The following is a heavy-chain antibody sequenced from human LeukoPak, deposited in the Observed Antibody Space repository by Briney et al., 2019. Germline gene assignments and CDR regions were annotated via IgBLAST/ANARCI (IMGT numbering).Heavy chain of an antibody. CDR2: INPNSGGT. CDR1: GYTFTGYY. Sequence: ASVKVSCKASGYTFTGYYMHWVRQAPGQGLEWMGWINPNSGGTNYAQKFQGRVTMTRDTSIITAYMELSRLRSDDTAVYYCARRIRDGYNRFDYWGQGTLVTVSS. CDR3: ARRIRDGYNRFDY. D-gene: IGHD5-24*01. V-gene: IGHV1-2*02. J-gene: IGHJ4*02.